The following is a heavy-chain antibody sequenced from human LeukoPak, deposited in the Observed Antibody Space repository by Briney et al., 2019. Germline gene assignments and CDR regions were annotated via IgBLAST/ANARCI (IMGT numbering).Heavy chain of an antibody. Sequence: GGSLGLSCAASGFTFSSYAMSWVRQAPGKGLEWVSAISGSGGSTYYADSVKGRFTISRDNSKNTLYLQMNSLRAEDTAVYYCAKSLVYSNYHYFDYWGQGTLVTVSS. D-gene: IGHD4-11*01. CDR3: AKSLVYSNYHYFDY. J-gene: IGHJ4*02. V-gene: IGHV3-23*01. CDR2: ISGSGGST. CDR1: GFTFSSYA.